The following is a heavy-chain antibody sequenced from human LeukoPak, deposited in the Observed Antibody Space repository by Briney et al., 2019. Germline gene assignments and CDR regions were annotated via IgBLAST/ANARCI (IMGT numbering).Heavy chain of an antibody. D-gene: IGHD3-9*01. CDR3: ASQYYDILTGYYISGPYGMDV. Sequence: ASVKVSCKASGYTFTGYYMHWVRQAPGQGLEWMGWINPNSGGTNYAQKFRGRVTMTRDTSISTAYMELSRLRSDDTAVYYCASQYYDILTGYYISGPYGMDVWGQGTTVTVSS. CDR1: GYTFTGYY. V-gene: IGHV1-2*02. CDR2: INPNSGGT. J-gene: IGHJ6*02.